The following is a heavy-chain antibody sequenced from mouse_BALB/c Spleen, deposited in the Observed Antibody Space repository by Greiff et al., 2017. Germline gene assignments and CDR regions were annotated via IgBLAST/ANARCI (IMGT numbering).Heavy chain of an antibody. CDR3: ARGGYGSSLAY. J-gene: IGHJ3*01. Sequence: LVESGGGLVKPGGSLKLSCAASGFAFSSYDMSWVRQTPEKRLEWVAYISSGGGSTYYPDTVKGRFTISRDNAKNTLYLQMSSLKSEDTAMYYCARGGYGSSLAYWGQGTLVTVSA. V-gene: IGHV5-12-1*01. CDR1: GFAFSSYD. CDR2: ISSGGGST. D-gene: IGHD1-1*01.